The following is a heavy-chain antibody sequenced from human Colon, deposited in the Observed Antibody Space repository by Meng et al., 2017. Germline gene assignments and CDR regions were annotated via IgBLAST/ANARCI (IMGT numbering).Heavy chain of an antibody. Sequence: GESLKISCAASGFSFSTTWMSWVCQAPGKGLEWVANIKQDGSDKNYVDSVKGRFTMSRDNAKNSLYLQMNSLRAEDTAVYYCVRGGGTGAFWGQGTLVTVSS. V-gene: IGHV3-7*01. J-gene: IGHJ4*02. CDR1: GFSFSTTW. CDR2: IKQDGSDK. D-gene: IGHD2-15*01. CDR3: VRGGGTGAF.